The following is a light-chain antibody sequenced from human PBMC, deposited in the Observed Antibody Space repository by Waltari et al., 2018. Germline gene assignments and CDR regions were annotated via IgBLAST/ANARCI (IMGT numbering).Light chain of an antibody. CDR3: QQSYSTPRT. V-gene: IGKV1-39*01. Sequence: DIQMTQSPSSLSVSVGDRVTITCRASQNISSYLNWYQQKPGKAPKLLLSAASNLQSGVPSRFSGSGSGTDFTLTINSLQPEDFAAYYCQQSYSTPRTFGQGTRLDIK. CDR1: QNISSY. CDR2: AAS. J-gene: IGKJ5*01.